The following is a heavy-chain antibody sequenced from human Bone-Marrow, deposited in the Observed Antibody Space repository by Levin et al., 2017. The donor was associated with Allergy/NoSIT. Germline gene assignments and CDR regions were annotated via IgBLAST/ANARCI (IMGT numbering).Heavy chain of an antibody. V-gene: IGHV3-9*01. CDR1: GFTFEHYA. CDR2: IGSNSESV. D-gene: IGHD2-21*01. Sequence: GGSLRLSCAASGFTFEHYAMNWVRQVPGKGLEWVSGIGSNSESVAYAESVKGRFTISRDNAKNSLYLQIYILRPEDSALYYCTKEPLIALIGYGMDVWGQGTTVTVSS. CDR3: TKEPLIALIGYGMDV. J-gene: IGHJ6*02.